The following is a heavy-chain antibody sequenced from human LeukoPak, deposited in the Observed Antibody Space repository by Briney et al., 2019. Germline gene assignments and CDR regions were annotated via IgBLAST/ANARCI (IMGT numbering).Heavy chain of an antibody. CDR2: ISGSGGST. V-gene: IGHV3-23*01. J-gene: IGHJ4*02. D-gene: IGHD3-3*01. CDR1: GFTFSNSA. CDR3: ARGVAPRYYFDS. Sequence: GGSLRLSCAASGFTFSNSAMSWVRQAPGKGLEWVSAISGSGGSTYYADSVKGRFTLSRDNSKNTLYLQMNNLRAEDTAVYYCARGVAPRYYFDSWGQGTLVTVSS.